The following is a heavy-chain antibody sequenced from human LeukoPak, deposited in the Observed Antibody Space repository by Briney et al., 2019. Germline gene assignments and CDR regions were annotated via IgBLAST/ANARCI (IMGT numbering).Heavy chain of an antibody. V-gene: IGHV4-39*07. D-gene: IGHD6-19*01. CDR1: GGSISSSSYY. Sequence: SETLSLTCTVSGGSISSSSYYWGWIRQPPGKGLEWIGSIYYSGSTYYNPSLKSRVTISVDTSKNQFSLKLSSVTAADTAVYYWARRRIAVAGGRWFDPWGQGTLVTVSS. CDR2: IYYSGST. CDR3: ARRRIAVAGGRWFDP. J-gene: IGHJ5*02.